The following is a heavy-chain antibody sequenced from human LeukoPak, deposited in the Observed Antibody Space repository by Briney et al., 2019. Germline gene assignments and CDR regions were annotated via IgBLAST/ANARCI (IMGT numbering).Heavy chain of an antibody. D-gene: IGHD4-11*01. J-gene: IGHJ4*02. CDR2: ITWSGGST. Sequence: PGGSLRLSCAASGFTFGDYGMSWVHQAPGKGLEWVSAITWSGGSTGYADPVKGRFTISRDNAKNSLYLQMNSLRAEDTALYYCAREGGATVYYFDYWGQGTLVTVSS. V-gene: IGHV3-20*04. CDR1: GFTFGDYG. CDR3: AREGGATVYYFDY.